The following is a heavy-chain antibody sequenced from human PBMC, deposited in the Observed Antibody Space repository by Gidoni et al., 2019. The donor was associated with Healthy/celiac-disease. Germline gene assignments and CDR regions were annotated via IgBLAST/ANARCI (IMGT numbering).Heavy chain of an antibody. J-gene: IGHJ4*02. D-gene: IGHD6-13*01. Sequence: VPLVPSGPAVQKPGVSLTTSSQGSGYLFTSYWIGWVRQMPGKGLEWMGIIYPGDADTRDSPSFQGQVTISDDKSISTAYLQWSSLKAAETAMYYCARHSSSWSSGYYGGQGTLVTVSS. V-gene: IGHV5-51*01. CDR2: IYPGDADT. CDR3: ARHSSSWSSGYY. CDR1: GYLFTSYW.